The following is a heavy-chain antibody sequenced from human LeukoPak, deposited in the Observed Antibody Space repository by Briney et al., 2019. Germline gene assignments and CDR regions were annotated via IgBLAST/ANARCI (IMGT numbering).Heavy chain of an antibody. J-gene: IGHJ4*02. D-gene: IGHD3-10*01. Sequence: SETLSLTCTVSGDSISNYYWSWFRQPPGKGLEWIGYIYYSGSTNYNPSLKSRVTISVDTSKNQFSLKLSSVTAADTAVYYCASHGSGSSQPTPYLSFDYWGQGTLVTVSS. CDR1: GDSISNYY. CDR3: ASHGSGSSQPTPYLSFDY. CDR2: IYYSGST. V-gene: IGHV4-59*01.